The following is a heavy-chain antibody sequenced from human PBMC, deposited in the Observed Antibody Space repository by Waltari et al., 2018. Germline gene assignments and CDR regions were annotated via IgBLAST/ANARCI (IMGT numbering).Heavy chain of an antibody. CDR1: GFTFSSYG. D-gene: IGHD1-26*01. CDR3: AKEEGVGVGVAWDY. J-gene: IGHJ4*02. Sequence: QVQLVESGGGVVQPGRSLRLSCAASGFTFSSYGMHWVRQAPGKGLEWVAVISEDGRNKYYADSVKGRFTSSRDKSKNTLYLQMNSLRAEDTAVYYCAKEEGVGVGVAWDYWGQGTLVTVSS. CDR2: ISEDGRNK. V-gene: IGHV3-30*18.